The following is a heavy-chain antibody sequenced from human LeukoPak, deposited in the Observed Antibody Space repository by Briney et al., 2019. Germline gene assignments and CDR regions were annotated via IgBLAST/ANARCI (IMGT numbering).Heavy chain of an antibody. V-gene: IGHV4-38-2*02. CDR2: IYHSGNP. CDR1: GYSMSSGYY. CDR3: ARGYSYVYYLDY. Sequence: SETLSLTCTVSGYSMSSGYYWGWIRQPPGKGLEWIGSIYHSGNPYYNPSLKSRVTISVDASKNQFSLKLTSVTAADTAVYYCARGYSYVYYLDYWGQGTLVTVSS. D-gene: IGHD5-18*01. J-gene: IGHJ4*02.